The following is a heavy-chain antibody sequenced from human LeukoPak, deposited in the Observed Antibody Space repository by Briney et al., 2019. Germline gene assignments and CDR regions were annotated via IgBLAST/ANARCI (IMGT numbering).Heavy chain of an antibody. D-gene: IGHD6-13*01. CDR1: GFVVSSNY. CDR3: AKDARESREIIAAAGIFDY. J-gene: IGHJ4*02. Sequence: GGSLRLSCAVSGFVVSSNYMNWVRQPPGKGLEWVSIIYSGGRTYYADSVKGRFIISRDNSKNTLYLQMNSLRVKDTGVYYCAKDARESREIIAAAGIFDYWGQGTLVTVSS. CDR2: IYSGGRT. V-gene: IGHV3-53*01.